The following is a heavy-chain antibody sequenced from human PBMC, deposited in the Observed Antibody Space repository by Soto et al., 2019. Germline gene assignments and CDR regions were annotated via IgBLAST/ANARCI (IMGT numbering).Heavy chain of an antibody. Sequence: EVQLLESGGGLVQPGGSLRLSCAASGFTFSSYDMTWVRQAPGKGLEWVSAISGSGGSTNYGDSVKGRFIISRDNSKNTLFLQMNSLRAEDTAVYYCAKGVAVGFHFGSSTDRGFDPWGQGTLVTVSS. V-gene: IGHV3-23*01. J-gene: IGHJ5*02. CDR1: GFTFSSYD. CDR3: AKGVAVGFHFGSSTDRGFDP. CDR2: ISGSGGST. D-gene: IGHD6-6*01.